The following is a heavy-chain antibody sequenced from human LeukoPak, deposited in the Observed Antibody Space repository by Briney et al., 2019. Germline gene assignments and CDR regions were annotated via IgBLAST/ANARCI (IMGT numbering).Heavy chain of an antibody. D-gene: IGHD5-24*01. V-gene: IGHV3-23*01. CDR2: LSDGGGHT. CDR3: ARGAARMVEMGTMISFEY. Sequence: GGSLRLSCAASGFTFTNYAMSWVRQAPGKGLEWVSGLSDGGGHTYYADSVKGRFTISRDNSQKTLYLQMNSLRAEDAAVYYCARGAARMVEMGTMISFEYWGQGTLVTVSS. CDR1: GFTFTNYA. J-gene: IGHJ4*02.